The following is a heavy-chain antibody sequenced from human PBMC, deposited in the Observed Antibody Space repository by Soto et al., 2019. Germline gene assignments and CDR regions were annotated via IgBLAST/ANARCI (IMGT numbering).Heavy chain of an antibody. CDR1: GGSISSSSYY. J-gene: IGHJ4*02. Sequence: PSETLSLTCTVSGGSISSSSYYWGWIRQPPGKGLEWIGSIYYSGSTYYNPSLKSRVTISVDTSKNQFSLKLSSVTAADTAVYYCLRKGQWLAMGWDYCGQGTLVTVSS. CDR3: LRKGQWLAMGWDY. CDR2: IYYSGST. V-gene: IGHV4-39*01. D-gene: IGHD6-19*01.